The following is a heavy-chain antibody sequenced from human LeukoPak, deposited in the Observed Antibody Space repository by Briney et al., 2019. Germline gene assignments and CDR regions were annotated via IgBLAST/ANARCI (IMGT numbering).Heavy chain of an antibody. J-gene: IGHJ3*02. Sequence: PGGSLRLSCAASGFTFSNYWMTWVRQAPGKGLEWVSAISGSGGSTYYADSVKGRFTISRDNSKNTLYLQMNSLRAEDTAVYYCARDQLRFFGTPGDAFDIWGQGTMVTVSS. CDR3: ARDQLRFFGTPGDAFDI. V-gene: IGHV3-23*01. CDR1: GFTFSNYW. CDR2: ISGSGGST. D-gene: IGHD3-3*01.